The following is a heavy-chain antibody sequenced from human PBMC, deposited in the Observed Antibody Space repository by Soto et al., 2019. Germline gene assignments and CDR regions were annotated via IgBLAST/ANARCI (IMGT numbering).Heavy chain of an antibody. CDR3: ASLSLVGDGLGYYFDY. D-gene: IGHD1-26*01. J-gene: IGHJ4*02. CDR1: GYTFTSYG. Sequence: ASGKVSCKASGYTFTSYGISWVRQAPGQGLEWMGWISAYNGNTNYAQKLQGRVTMTTDTSTSTAYMELRSLRSDDTAVYYCASLSLVGDGLGYYFDYWGQGTLVTVSS. V-gene: IGHV1-18*01. CDR2: ISAYNGNT.